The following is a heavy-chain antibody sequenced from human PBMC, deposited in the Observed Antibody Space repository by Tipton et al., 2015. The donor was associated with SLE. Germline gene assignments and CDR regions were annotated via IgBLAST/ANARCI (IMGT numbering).Heavy chain of an antibody. Sequence: LRLSCTVSGGSISSSGFHWVWIRQPPGKGLGWIGSTHQSGTSYYNPSLKSRVTISIDTSKNQFSLRLSSVTAADTAVYYCARVGIRYFDWPGDYWGQGTLVTVSS. D-gene: IGHD3-9*01. CDR1: GGSISSSGFH. J-gene: IGHJ4*02. CDR3: ARVGIRYFDWPGDY. CDR2: THQSGTS. V-gene: IGHV4-39*07.